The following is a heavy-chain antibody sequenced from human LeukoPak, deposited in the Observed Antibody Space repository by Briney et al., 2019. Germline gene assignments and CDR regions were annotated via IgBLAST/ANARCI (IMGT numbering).Heavy chain of an antibody. CDR3: AKERDDSSTVFDS. J-gene: IGHJ4*02. V-gene: IGHV3-53*01. CDR1: GFTVSTYY. CDR2: IYSGGST. Sequence: GGSLRLSCAASGFTVSTYYMTWVRQAPGKGLECVSVIYSGGSTYYADSVEGRFTVSRDNSRNTLYLQINSLRVEDTAVYYCAKERDDSSTVFDSWGQGTLVTVSS. D-gene: IGHD4-17*01.